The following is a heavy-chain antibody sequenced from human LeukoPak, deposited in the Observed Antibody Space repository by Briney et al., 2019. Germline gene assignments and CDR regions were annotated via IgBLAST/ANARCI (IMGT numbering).Heavy chain of an antibody. Sequence: ASVKVSCKASGYDFTSVGITWVRQAPGQGLEWMGWINPTSGGTNYAQKFQGRVTMTRDTSISTAYMELSRLRSDDTAVYYCARVWYYYDSSGILTLYFDYWGQGTLVTVSS. CDR2: INPTSGGT. D-gene: IGHD3-22*01. CDR3: ARVWYYYDSSGILTLYFDY. V-gene: IGHV1-2*02. J-gene: IGHJ4*02. CDR1: GYDFTSVG.